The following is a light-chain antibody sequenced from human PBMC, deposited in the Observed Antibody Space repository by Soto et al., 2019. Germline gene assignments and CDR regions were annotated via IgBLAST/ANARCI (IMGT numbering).Light chain of an antibody. CDR1: QDIIKH. Sequence: DIQMTQSPSSLSASVGDRVTITCQASQDIIKHLNWFQQKSGRAPKVLIYTASNVGTGVPSRFSGRGSGTDFTLTINSLQPEDIATYYCQQYHYLLSFGGGTKVEI. J-gene: IGKJ4*01. V-gene: IGKV1-33*01. CDR3: QQYHYLLS. CDR2: TAS.